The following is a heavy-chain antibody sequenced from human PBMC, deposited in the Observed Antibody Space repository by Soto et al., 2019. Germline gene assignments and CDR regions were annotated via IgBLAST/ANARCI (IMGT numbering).Heavy chain of an antibody. CDR2: ISYDGANT. CDR3: ARDHDSSGHSHIDS. D-gene: IGHD3-22*01. J-gene: IGHJ4*02. CDR1: GFTFSNYA. Sequence: QVQLVESGGGVVQPGRSLRLSCTASGFTFSNYAVHWVRQAPGKGLEWLTLISYDGANTQYADSVKGRFAVSRDNSENTVFLQMNSLTTEDTGIFYCARDHDSSGHSHIDSWGQGTLVSVSS. V-gene: IGHV3-30*03.